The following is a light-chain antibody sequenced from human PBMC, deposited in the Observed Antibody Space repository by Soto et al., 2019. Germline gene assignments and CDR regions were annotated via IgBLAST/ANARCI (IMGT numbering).Light chain of an antibody. CDR3: SSYTSSSTLL. CDR1: SSDVGGYNY. V-gene: IGLV2-14*01. Sequence: QSVLTQPASVSGSPGQSITISCTGTSSDVGGYNYVSWYQQHPGKAPKLMIYDVSNRPSGVSNRFSGSKSGNTASLTISGLHAEDEADYYCSSYTSSSTLLFGTGTKLTVL. CDR2: DVS. J-gene: IGLJ1*01.